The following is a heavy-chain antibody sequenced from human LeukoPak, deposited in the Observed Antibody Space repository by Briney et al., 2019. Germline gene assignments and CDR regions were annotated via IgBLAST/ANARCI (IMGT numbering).Heavy chain of an antibody. V-gene: IGHV3-23*01. J-gene: IGHJ6*03. CDR2: ISWSGGST. D-gene: IGHD1-26*01. CDR3: AKNSGSYYGYYYYMDV. CDR1: GFTFSSYA. Sequence: GGSLRLSCAASGFTFSSYAMSWARHAPGKALEWLSAISWSGGSTYYADSVKGRFTISRDNSKNTLYLQMNSLRAEDKAVYYCAKNSGSYYGYYYYMDVWGKGTTVTVSS.